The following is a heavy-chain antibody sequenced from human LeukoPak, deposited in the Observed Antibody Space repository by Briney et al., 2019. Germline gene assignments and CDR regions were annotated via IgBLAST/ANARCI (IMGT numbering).Heavy chain of an antibody. D-gene: IGHD3-22*01. CDR1: GYTFTSYG. CDR2: ISAYNGNT. J-gene: IGHJ5*02. V-gene: IGHV1-18*01. Sequence: GASVKVSCKASGYTFTSYGISWVRQAPGQGLEWMGWISAYNGNTNYAQKLQGRVTMTTDTSTSTAYMELRSLRSDDTAVYYCARDFGYYDSSGYYYKYNWFDPWGQGTLSPSPQ. CDR3: ARDFGYYDSSGYYYKYNWFDP.